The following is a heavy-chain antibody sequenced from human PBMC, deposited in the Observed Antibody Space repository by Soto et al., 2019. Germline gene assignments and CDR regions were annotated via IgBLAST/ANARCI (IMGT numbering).Heavy chain of an antibody. CDR2: FDRSGSP. J-gene: IGHJ5*02. CDR3: TNSRGRSRADA. Sequence: SETMSLTRGVSSSATCHYWGWIRQPPGKGLEWLGCFDRSGSPYYRPSLKSRLAISVDMSRNLLSLSLASLTAAATATYYCTNSRGRSRADAWGRGILVTFSS. D-gene: IGHD3-16*02. CDR1: SSATCHY. V-gene: IGHV4-38-2*01.